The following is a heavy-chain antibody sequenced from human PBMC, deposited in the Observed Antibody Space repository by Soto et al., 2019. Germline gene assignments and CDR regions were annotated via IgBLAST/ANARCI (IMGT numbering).Heavy chain of an antibody. D-gene: IGHD3-10*01. CDR1: GFTFSSYA. Sequence: GGSLRLSCAASGFTFSSYAMSWVRQSPGKGLEWVSAISGSSSYIYYADSVKGRFTASRDNAKNSLYLQMNSLRAEDTAVYYCAREMEYGSGAIDVWGKGTTVTVSS. V-gene: IGHV3-21*01. J-gene: IGHJ6*04. CDR3: AREMEYGSGAIDV. CDR2: ISGSSSYI.